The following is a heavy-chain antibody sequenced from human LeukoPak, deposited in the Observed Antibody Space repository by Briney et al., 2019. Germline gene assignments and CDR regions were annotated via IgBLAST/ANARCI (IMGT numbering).Heavy chain of an antibody. J-gene: IGHJ4*02. V-gene: IGHV3-30*02. D-gene: IGHD3-10*01. CDR2: IHYDGARS. CDR3: AKAIWVAATSSWFCLDY. CDR1: GFTFSGYG. Sequence: GGSLRLSCAASGFTFSGYGMHWVRQAPGKGLEWVAFIHYDGARSYYADSVKGRFTISRDNSRNTLYLQMNSLRPEDTAVYYCAKAIWVAATSSWFCLDYWGQGTLVTISS.